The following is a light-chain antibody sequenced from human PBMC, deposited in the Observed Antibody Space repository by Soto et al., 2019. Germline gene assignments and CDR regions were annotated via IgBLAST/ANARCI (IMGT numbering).Light chain of an antibody. V-gene: IGKV1-39*01. CDR1: QSSSSY. Sequence: DIQMTQSPSSLSASVGDRVTITCRASQSSSSYLNWYQQKPGKAPKLLIYAASSLQSGVPSRFSGSGSGPDFTLTISSLQPDDFASYYCQQSYSTYWTFGQGTKVEIK. CDR3: QQSYSTYWT. J-gene: IGKJ1*01. CDR2: AAS.